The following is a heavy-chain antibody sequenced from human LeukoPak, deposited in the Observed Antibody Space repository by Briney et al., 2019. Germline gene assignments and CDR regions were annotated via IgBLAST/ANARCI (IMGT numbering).Heavy chain of an antibody. CDR2: IHLSGST. CDR1: GDPISSYS. Sequence: SRTLSLTCTVSGDPISSYSWTWLRQPAGKGLEWIGRIHLSGSTNYKPSLKSRVNISLDKSKNQFSLKLNSVTAADSALYYCARGRLSVASIVAFDYWGQGALVAVSS. J-gene: IGHJ4*02. D-gene: IGHD6-19*01. V-gene: IGHV4-4*07. CDR3: ARGRLSVASIVAFDY.